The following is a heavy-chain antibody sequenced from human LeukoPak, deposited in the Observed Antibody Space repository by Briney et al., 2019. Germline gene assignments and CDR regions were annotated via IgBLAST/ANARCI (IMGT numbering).Heavy chain of an antibody. D-gene: IGHD7-27*01. V-gene: IGHV1-46*01. Sequence: ASVKVSCKASGYIFTSYYMHWVRQAPGQGLEWMGIINPSGGSTSYAQKFQGRVTMTRDTSTSTVYMELSSLRSEDTAVYYCARVVSGEAQDYWGQGTLVTVSS. CDR1: GYIFTSYY. CDR2: INPSGGST. J-gene: IGHJ4*02. CDR3: ARVVSGEAQDY.